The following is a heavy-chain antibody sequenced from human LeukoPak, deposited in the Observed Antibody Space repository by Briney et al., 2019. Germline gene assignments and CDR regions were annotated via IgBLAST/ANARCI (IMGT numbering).Heavy chain of an antibody. J-gene: IGHJ6*03. CDR2: IWYDGSNK. Sequence: GGSPRLSCAASGFTFSSYGMHWVRQAPGKGLEWVAVIWYDGSNKYYADSVKGRFTISRDNSKNTLYLQMNSLRAEDTAVYYCAKGGCSSTSCYGEVYYYYMDVWGKGTTVTVSS. CDR3: AKGGCSSTSCYGEVYYYYMDV. CDR1: GFTFSSYG. D-gene: IGHD2-2*01. V-gene: IGHV3-33*06.